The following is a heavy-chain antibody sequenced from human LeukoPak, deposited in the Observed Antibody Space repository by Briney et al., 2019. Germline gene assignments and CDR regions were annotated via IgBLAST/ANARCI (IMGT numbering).Heavy chain of an antibody. CDR1: GYTFTSYD. CDR2: MNPNSGNT. V-gene: IGHV1-8*01. J-gene: IGHJ5*02. D-gene: IGHD4-17*01. CDR3: ARDYGGNSGWFDP. Sequence: ASVKVSCKASGYTFTSYDINWARQATGQGLEWLGWMNPNSGNTGYAHKFQGRVTMTRSTSISTAYMELSSLTSEDTAVYYCARDYGGNSGWFDPWGQGTLVTVSS.